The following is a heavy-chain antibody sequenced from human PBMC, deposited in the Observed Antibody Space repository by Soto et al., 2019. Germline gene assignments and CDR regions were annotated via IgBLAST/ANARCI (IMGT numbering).Heavy chain of an antibody. CDR1: GGSISSYY. V-gene: IGHV4-59*12. CDR2: IYYSGST. D-gene: IGHD3-22*01. CDR3: ARVRVYYDSSGYYYHSFDY. J-gene: IGHJ4*02. Sequence: SETLSLTCTVSGGSISSYYWGWIRQPPGKGLEWIGYIYYSGSTYYNPSLKSRVTISVDTSKNQFSLKLSSVTAADTAVYYCARVRVYYDSSGYYYHSFDYWGQGTLVTVSS.